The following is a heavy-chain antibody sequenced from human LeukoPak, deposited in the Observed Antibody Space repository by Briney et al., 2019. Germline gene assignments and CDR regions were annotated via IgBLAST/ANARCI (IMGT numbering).Heavy chain of an antibody. CDR3: ARGGVGALDY. CDR2: INHSGST. J-gene: IGHJ4*02. D-gene: IGHD1-26*01. Sequence: PETLSLTCAAYGGSFSGYYWSWIRQPPGKGLEWIGEINHSGSTNYNPSLKSRVTISVDTSKNQFSLKLSSVTAADTAVYYCARGGVGALDYWGQGTLVTVSS. V-gene: IGHV4-34*01. CDR1: GGSFSGYY.